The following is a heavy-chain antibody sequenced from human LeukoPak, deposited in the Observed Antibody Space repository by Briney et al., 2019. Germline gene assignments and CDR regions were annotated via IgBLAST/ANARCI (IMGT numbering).Heavy chain of an antibody. CDR1: GGSFSGYY. D-gene: IGHD1-1*01. Sequence: PSETLSLTCAVSGGSFSGYYWSWIRQPPGKGLEWIGEINHSGSTNYNPSLKSRVTISVDTSKNQFSLKLSSVTAADTAVYYCASPGGPERTSDAFDIWGQGTMVTVSS. CDR3: ASPGGPERTSDAFDI. J-gene: IGHJ3*02. CDR2: INHSGST. V-gene: IGHV4-34*01.